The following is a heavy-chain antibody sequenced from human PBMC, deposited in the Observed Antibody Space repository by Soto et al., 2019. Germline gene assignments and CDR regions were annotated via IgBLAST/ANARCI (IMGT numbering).Heavy chain of an antibody. Sequence: GGSLRLSCAASGFTFSTYAMEWVRQAPGKGLDWVALISYDGNNKYYADSVRGRFTISRDNSRNTLYLQMNTLRPEDTALYFCARPVEPFYYYGMDVWGQGTTVTV. V-gene: IGHV3-30-3*01. CDR3: ARPVEPFYYYGMDV. CDR1: GFTFSTYA. CDR2: ISYDGNNK. J-gene: IGHJ6*02.